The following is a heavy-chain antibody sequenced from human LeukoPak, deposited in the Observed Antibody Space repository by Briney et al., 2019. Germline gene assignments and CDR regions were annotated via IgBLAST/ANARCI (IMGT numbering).Heavy chain of an antibody. CDR1: GLTFSSYS. D-gene: IGHD1-26*01. CDR3: ACGGTYLPY. Sequence: GGSLRLSCAASGLTFSSYSMNWVRQAPGKGLEWVSSISSSSSSIYYADSVKGRFTISRDNAKNSLYLQMNSLRAEDTAVYYCACGGTYLPYWGQGTLVTVFS. V-gene: IGHV3-21*01. J-gene: IGHJ4*02. CDR2: ISSSSSSI.